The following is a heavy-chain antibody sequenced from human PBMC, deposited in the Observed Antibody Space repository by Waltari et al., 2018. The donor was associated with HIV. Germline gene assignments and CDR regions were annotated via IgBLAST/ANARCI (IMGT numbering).Heavy chain of an antibody. CDR2: INYSGSA. CDR3: ARSYLFSPTSPPPVDV. J-gene: IGHJ6*02. D-gene: IGHD2-2*01. V-gene: IGHV4-59*01. CDR1: GGSISSFY. Sequence: QVQLQESGPGLVKPSETLSLTCTVSGGSISSFYWNWIRQSPGKGLEYIGYINYSGSAKYNPSLKSRVTMSTDTSKNQFSLKLNSVTAADTAVYYCARSYLFSPTSPPPVDVWGQGTTVTVSS.